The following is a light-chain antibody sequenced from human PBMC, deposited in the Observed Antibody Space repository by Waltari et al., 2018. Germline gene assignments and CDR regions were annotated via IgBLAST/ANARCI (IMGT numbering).Light chain of an antibody. Sequence: QSVLTQPPSASGTPGQRVTISCSGSSSNIGSVTVNWYQQLPGTAPKLFIYRNNQRPSGVPDRFSGSKSGTSASLAISGLQSEDEADYYCATRDASLNMMIFGGGTKLTVL. J-gene: IGLJ2*01. CDR2: RNN. CDR3: ATRDASLNMMI. V-gene: IGLV1-44*01. CDR1: SSNIGSVT.